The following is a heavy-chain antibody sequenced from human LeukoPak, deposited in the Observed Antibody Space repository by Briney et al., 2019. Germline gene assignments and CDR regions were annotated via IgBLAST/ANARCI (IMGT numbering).Heavy chain of an antibody. CDR1: GGSITSSSYY. Sequence: SETLSLTCTVSGGSITSSSYYWVWIRQPPGKGLEWIGSIFHSGSTYYNASLKSQVSISIDTSKNQFSLRLTSVTAADTAVYYCARQTGSGLFILPGGQGTLVTVSS. V-gene: IGHV4-39*01. CDR3: ARQTGSGLFILP. D-gene: IGHD3/OR15-3a*01. J-gene: IGHJ4*02. CDR2: IFHSGST.